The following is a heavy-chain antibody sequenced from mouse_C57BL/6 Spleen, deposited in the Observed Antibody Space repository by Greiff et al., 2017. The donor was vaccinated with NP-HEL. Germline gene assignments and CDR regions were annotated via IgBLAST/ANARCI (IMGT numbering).Heavy chain of an antibody. CDR1: GYTFTSYW. CDR2: IDPSDSET. CDR3: ARGSSGSWFAY. V-gene: IGHV1-52*01. D-gene: IGHD3-2*02. J-gene: IGHJ3*01. Sequence: QVQLQQPGAELVRPGSSVKLSCKASGYTFTSYWMHWVKQRPIQGLDWIGNIDPSDSETHYNQKFKDKATLTVDKSSSTAYMQLSSLTSEDSAVYYCARGSSGSWFAYWGQGTLVTVAA.